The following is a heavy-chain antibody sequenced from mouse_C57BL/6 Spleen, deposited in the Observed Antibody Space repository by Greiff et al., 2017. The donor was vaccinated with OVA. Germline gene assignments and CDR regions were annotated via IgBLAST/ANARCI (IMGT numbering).Heavy chain of an antibody. J-gene: IGHJ3*01. CDR1: GYTFTDYE. V-gene: IGHV1-15*01. CDR3: TRGWFAY. CDR2: IDPETGGT. Sequence: VQLQQPGTELVRPGASVTLSCKASGYTFTDYEMHWVKQTPVHGLEWIGAIDPETGGTAYNQKFKGKAILTADKSSSTAYMELRSLTSEDSAVYYCTRGWFAYWGQGTLVTVSA.